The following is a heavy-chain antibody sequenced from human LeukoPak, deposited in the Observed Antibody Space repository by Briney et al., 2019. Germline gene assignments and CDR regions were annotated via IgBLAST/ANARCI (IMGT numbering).Heavy chain of an antibody. CDR2: IYHSGST. D-gene: IGHD1-26*01. Sequence: SEPLSLTCAVSGGSISSGGYSWSWIRQPPGKGLEWIGYIYHSGSTYYNPSLKSRVTISVDRSKNQFSLKLSSVTAADTAVYYCAREVVGQFDYWGQGTLVTVSS. CDR3: AREVVGQFDY. CDR1: GGSISSGGYS. V-gene: IGHV4-30-2*01. J-gene: IGHJ4*02.